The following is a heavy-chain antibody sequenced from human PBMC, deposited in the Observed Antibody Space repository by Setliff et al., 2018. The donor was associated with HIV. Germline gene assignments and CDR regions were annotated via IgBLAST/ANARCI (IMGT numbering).Heavy chain of an antibody. CDR3: ARGRRDCSSGSCYGPYYMDV. D-gene: IGHD2-15*01. CDR2: RNTDERYT. Sequence: GGSLRLSCAASGFTFSSYWMHWVRQAPGEGQGLRRNTDERYTLYADSVKGRFTISRDNAKSTLYLQMNSLRAEDTATYYCARGRRDCSSGSCYGPYYMDVWGKGTTVTVSS. J-gene: IGHJ6*03. V-gene: IGHV3-74*01. CDR1: GFTFSSYW.